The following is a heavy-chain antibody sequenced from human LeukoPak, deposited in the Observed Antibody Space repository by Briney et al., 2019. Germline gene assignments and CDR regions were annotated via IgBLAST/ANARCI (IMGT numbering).Heavy chain of an antibody. D-gene: IGHD1-26*01. V-gene: IGHV4-31*03. CDR1: GGSISSGGYY. CDR3: ARGATDSDDAFDI. Sequence: SETLSPTCTVSGGSISSGGYYWSWIRQHPGRGLEWIGYIYYSGSTYYNPSLKSRVTISVDTSKNQFSLKLSSVTAADTAVYYCARGATDSDDAFDIWGQGTMVTVSS. CDR2: IYYSGST. J-gene: IGHJ3*02.